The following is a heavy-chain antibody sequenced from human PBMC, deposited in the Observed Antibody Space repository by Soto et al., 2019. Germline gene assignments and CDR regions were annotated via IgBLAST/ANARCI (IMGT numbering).Heavy chain of an antibody. CDR2: IIPIFGTA. CDR3: ARGSDNYYYYGMDV. J-gene: IGHJ6*02. Sequence: SVKVSCKASGYTFSSYAISWVRQAPGQGLEWMGGIIPIFGTANYAQKFQGRVTITADESTSTAYMELSSLRSEDTAVYYCARGSDNYYYYGMDVWGQGTTVTVSS. CDR1: GYTFSSYA. V-gene: IGHV1-69*13.